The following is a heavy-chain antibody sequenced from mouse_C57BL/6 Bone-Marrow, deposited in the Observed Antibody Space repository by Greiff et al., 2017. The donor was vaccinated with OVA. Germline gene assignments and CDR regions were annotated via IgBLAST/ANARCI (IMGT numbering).Heavy chain of an antibody. V-gene: IGHV5-6*01. CDR3: ARELPYRDSSGYRCAY. CDR1: GFTFSSYG. Sequence: EVMLVESGGDLVKPGGSLKLSCAASGFTFSSYGMSWVRQTPDKRLEWVATISSGGSYTYYPDSVKGRFTISRDNAKNTLYLQMSSLKSEDTAMYYCARELPYRDSSGYRCAYWGQGTLVTVSA. CDR2: ISSGGSYT. D-gene: IGHD3-2*02. J-gene: IGHJ3*01.